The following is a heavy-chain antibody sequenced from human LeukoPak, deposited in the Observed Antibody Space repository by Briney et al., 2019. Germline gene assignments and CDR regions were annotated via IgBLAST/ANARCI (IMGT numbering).Heavy chain of an antibody. CDR1: GYTFTSYG. D-gene: IGHD3-9*01. CDR2: ISAYNGNT. V-gene: IGHV1-18*01. Sequence: ASVKVSCKASGYTFTSYGISWLRQAPGQGLEWVGWISAYNGNTNYAQKLQGRVTMTTDTSTSTAYMELRRLRFDDTAVYYCARGAYDILTGFDYWGQGTLVTVSS. CDR3: ARGAYDILTGFDY. J-gene: IGHJ4*02.